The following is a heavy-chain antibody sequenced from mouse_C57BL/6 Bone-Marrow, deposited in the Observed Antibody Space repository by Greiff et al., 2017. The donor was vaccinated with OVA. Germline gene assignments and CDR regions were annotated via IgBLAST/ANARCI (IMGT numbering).Heavy chain of an antibody. V-gene: IGHV5-17*03. J-gene: IGHJ4*01. CDR3: ARLRGDYYAMDY. Sequence: EVMLVESGGGLVKPGGSLKLSCAASGFTFSDYGMHWVRQAPEKGLEWVAYISSGSSTIYYADTVKGRFTISRDNAKNTLYLQMSRLKSEDTAMYYCARLRGDYYAMDYWGQGTSVTVSS. CDR2: ISSGSSTI. CDR1: GFTFSDYG. D-gene: IGHD1-1*01.